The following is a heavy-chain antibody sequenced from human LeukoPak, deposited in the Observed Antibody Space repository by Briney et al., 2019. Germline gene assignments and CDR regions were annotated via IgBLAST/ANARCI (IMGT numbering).Heavy chain of an antibody. CDR3: ARGLFGDLDY. Sequence: GGSLRLSCAASGFTFSSYWMLWVRQAPGKGPVWVSRINSDGSSTSYADSVKGRFTISRDNAKNTLYLQMNSLRAEDTPVYYCARGLFGDLDYWGQGTLVTVSS. V-gene: IGHV3-74*01. CDR2: INSDGSST. CDR1: GFTFSSYW. D-gene: IGHD3-10*01. J-gene: IGHJ4*02.